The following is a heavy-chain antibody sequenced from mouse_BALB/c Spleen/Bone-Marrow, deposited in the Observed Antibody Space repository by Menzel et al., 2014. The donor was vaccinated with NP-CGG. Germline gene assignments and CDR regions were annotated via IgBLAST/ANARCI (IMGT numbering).Heavy chain of an antibody. D-gene: IGHD2-10*02. J-gene: IGHJ1*01. Sequence: QVQLQQSGAELVMPGASVKMSCKASGYTFTDYWMHWVKQRPGQGLEWIGAIDTSDSYTTYNQNFKDKATLTVDESSSTAYMQFSGLTSEDSAVYYCARRYGHYWYFDVWGAGTTVTVSS. V-gene: IGHV1-69*01. CDR3: ARRYGHYWYFDV. CDR2: IDTSDSYT. CDR1: GYTFTDYW.